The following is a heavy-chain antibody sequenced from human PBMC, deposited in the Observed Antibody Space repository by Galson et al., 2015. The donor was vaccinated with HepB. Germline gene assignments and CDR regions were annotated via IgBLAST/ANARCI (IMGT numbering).Heavy chain of an antibody. V-gene: IGHV4-59*01. J-gene: IGHJ3*02. CDR3: AREGYSYNYVYGFDI. CDR2: IYYSGST. CDR1: GGSISSYY. Sequence: ETLSLTCTVSGGSISSYYWSWIRQPPGKGLEWIGYIYYSGSTNYNPSLKSRVTISVDTAKNQFSLKLSSVTAADTAFYYCAREGYSYNYVYGFDIWGQGTMVTVSS. D-gene: IGHD5-18*01.